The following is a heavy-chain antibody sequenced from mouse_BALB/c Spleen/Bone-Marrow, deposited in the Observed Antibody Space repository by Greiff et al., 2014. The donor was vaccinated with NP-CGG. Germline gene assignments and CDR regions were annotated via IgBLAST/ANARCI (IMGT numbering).Heavy chain of an antibody. D-gene: IGHD1-2*01. Sequence: VQRVESGPGLVAPSQSLSISCTVSGFSLTSYGVHWVRQPPGKGLEWLGVIWADGSTNYNSALMSRLSISKDNSKSQVFLKMNSLQTDDTAMYYCARITTATGGMDYWGQGTSVTVSS. V-gene: IGHV2-9*02. CDR1: GFSLTSYG. CDR3: ARITTATGGMDY. J-gene: IGHJ4*01. CDR2: IWADGST.